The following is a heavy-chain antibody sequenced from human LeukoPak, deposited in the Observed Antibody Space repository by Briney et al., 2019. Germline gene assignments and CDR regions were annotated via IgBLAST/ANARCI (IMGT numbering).Heavy chain of an antibody. Sequence: GGSLRLSCAASGFTFSSYAMSWVRQAPGKGLEWVSAISGSGGSTYYADSVKGRFTISRDNSKSTLYLQMNSLRAEDTAVYYCAKDGWEYYYYYGMDVWGQGTMVTVSS. D-gene: IGHD6-19*01. V-gene: IGHV3-23*01. CDR3: AKDGWEYYYYYGMDV. J-gene: IGHJ6*02. CDR2: ISGSGGST. CDR1: GFTFSSYA.